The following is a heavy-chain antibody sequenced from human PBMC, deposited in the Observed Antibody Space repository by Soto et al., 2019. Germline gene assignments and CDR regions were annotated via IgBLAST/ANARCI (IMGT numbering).Heavy chain of an antibody. J-gene: IGHJ4*02. CDR3: ARCGGRY. D-gene: IGHD2-21*01. CDR2: IYHSGST. V-gene: IGHV4-30-2*02. Sequence: SETLSLTCAVSGGSISSGGYSWSWIRQPPGKGLEWIGYIYHSGSTYYNPSLKSRVTISVDRSKNQFSLKLSSVTAADTAVYYCARCGGRYWGQGSLVTVYS. CDR1: GGSISSGGYS.